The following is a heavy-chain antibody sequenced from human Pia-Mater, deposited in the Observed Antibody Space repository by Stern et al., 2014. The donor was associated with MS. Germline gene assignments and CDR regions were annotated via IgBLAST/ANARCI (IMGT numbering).Heavy chain of an antibody. CDR1: AGSFSSYY. V-gene: IGHV4-34*01. D-gene: IGHD6-25*01. J-gene: IGHJ6*02. CDR3: ARGVPAAGTDYYGMDV. Sequence: QVQLQQWGAGLLKPSETLSLTCAVYAGSFSSYYWSWIRQPPGKGLERIGEINHSGSTNYNPSLKSRVIISGDTSKNQFSLKLSSVSAADTAVYYCARGVPAAGTDYYGMDVWGQGTTVTVSS. CDR2: INHSGST.